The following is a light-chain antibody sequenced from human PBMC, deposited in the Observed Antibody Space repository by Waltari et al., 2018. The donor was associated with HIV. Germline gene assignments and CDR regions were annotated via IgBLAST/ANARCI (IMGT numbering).Light chain of an antibody. Sequence: TQPASVSGSPGQSITISCTGTSSDVGGYNYVSWYQQHPGKAPKLMIYDVSKRSSGVSNRFSGSKSGNTASLTISGLQAEDEADYYCNSYTTSSTWVFGGGTKLTVL. CDR1: SSDVGGYNY. CDR2: DVS. J-gene: IGLJ3*02. CDR3: NSYTTSSTWV. V-gene: IGLV2-14*01.